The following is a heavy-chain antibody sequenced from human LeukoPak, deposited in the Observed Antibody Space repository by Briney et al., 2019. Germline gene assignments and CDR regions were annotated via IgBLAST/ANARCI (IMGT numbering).Heavy chain of an antibody. J-gene: IGHJ3*01. CDR1: GFTFSSYW. V-gene: IGHV3-74*01. Sequence: GGSLRLSCAASGFTFSSYWMHWVRQGPGKGLVWVSRINTDGNSINYADSVKGRFTISRDNAKNTLYLQMDSLRAEDTAVYYCARARITIFGVAKDVFEVWGQGTMVTVSS. CDR3: ARARITIFGVAKDVFEV. D-gene: IGHD3-3*01. CDR2: INTDGNSI.